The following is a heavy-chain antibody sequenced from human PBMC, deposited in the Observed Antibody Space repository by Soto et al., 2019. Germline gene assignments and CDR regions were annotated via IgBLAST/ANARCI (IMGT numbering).Heavy chain of an antibody. CDR3: ARYKSNYYYGMDV. V-gene: IGHV4-59*01. CDR1: GGSISSYY. J-gene: IGHJ6*02. CDR2: IYYSGIT. Sequence: QVQVQESGPGLVKPSETLSLTCTVSGGSISSYYWSWIRQPPGKGLEWIGYIYYSGITNYNPSLKSRVTISVNTTKNQFSLKLSSVTAADTAVYYGARYKSNYYYGMDVWGQGTTVTVSS. D-gene: IGHD1-20*01.